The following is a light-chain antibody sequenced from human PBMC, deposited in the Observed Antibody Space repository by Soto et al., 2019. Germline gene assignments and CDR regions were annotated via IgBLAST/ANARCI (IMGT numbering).Light chain of an antibody. V-gene: IGKV1-27*01. CDR1: QGNSNY. CDR2: AAS. CDR3: QKYNSAPWT. Sequence: DIQMTQSPSSLSASVGDRVTITCRASQGNSNYLAWYQQKPGKVTKLLIYAASTLQSGVPSRFSGSGSGTDFTLTISSLQPEDVATYYCQKYNSAPWTFGQGTKVEIK. J-gene: IGKJ1*01.